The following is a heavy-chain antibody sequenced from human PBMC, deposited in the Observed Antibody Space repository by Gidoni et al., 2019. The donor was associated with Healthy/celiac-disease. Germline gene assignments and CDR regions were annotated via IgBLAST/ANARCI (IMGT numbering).Heavy chain of an antibody. Sequence: EVQLVESGGGLVHTGGSLRLSCAASGFPFSSYWRSWVRQAPGKGLEWVANIKQDGSEKYYVDSVKGRFTTSRDNAKNSRYLQMNSLRAEHTAVYYCARDDYYDSSGPIWGQGTMVTVSS. D-gene: IGHD3-22*01. CDR2: IKQDGSEK. CDR3: ARDDYYDSSGPI. V-gene: IGHV3-7*01. J-gene: IGHJ3*02. CDR1: GFPFSSYW.